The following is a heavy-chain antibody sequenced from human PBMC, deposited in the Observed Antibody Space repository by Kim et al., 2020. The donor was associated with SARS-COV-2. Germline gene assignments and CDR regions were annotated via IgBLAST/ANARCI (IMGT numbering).Heavy chain of an antibody. CDR1: GYTFTGYY. CDR3: ARDFPLRSSGWNSWFDP. V-gene: IGHV1-2*06. D-gene: IGHD6-19*01. J-gene: IGHJ5*02. Sequence: ASVKVSCKASGYTFTGYYMHWVRQAPGQGLEWMGRINPNSGGTNYAQKFQGRVTMTRDTSISTAYMELSRLRSDDTAVYYCARDFPLRSSGWNSWFDPWGQGTLVTVSS. CDR2: INPNSGGT.